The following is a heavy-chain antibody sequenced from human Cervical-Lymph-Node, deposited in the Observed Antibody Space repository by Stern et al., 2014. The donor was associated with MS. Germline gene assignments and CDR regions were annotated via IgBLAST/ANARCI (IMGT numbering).Heavy chain of an antibody. J-gene: IGHJ4*02. CDR1: GFTFSNFG. Sequence: QVQLVQSGGGVVQPGRSLRLSCAASGFTFSNFGIHWVRQAPGKGLEWVSIIYYDGSNKYYADSVKGRFTISRDNSKSTLYLQMNDLRAEDTAVYYCAKDKGSGYIDYWGQGTLVTVSS. CDR2: IYYDGSNK. V-gene: IGHV3-33*06. CDR3: AKDKGSGYIDY. D-gene: IGHD3-22*01.